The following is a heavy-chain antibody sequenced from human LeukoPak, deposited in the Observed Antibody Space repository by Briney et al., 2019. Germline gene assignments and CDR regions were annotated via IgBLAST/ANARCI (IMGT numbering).Heavy chain of an antibody. CDR1: GFTFSSYW. CDR3: AREQLGSINWFDP. J-gene: IGHJ5*02. Sequence: GGSLRLSCAASGFTFSSYWMSWVRQAPGKGLEWVANIKQDGSEKYYVDSVKGRFTISRDNAKNSLYLQMNSLRAEDTAVYYCAREQLGSINWFDPWGQGTLVTVSS. D-gene: IGHD1-1*01. V-gene: IGHV3-7*01. CDR2: IKQDGSEK.